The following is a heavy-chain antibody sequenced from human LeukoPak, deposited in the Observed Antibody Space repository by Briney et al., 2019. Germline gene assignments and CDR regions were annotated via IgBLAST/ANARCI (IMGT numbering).Heavy chain of an antibody. J-gene: IGHJ6*02. V-gene: IGHV4-30-4*01. D-gene: IGHD3-3*01. CDR2: IYYSGST. Sequence: SETLSLTCTVSGGSISSGDYYWSWIRQPPGKGLEWIGYIYYSGSTYYNPSLKSRVTISVDTSKNQFSLKLSSVTAADTAVYYCARAISRRRGWNYYGMDVWGQGTTVTVSS. CDR1: GGSISSGDYY. CDR3: ARAISRRRGWNYYGMDV.